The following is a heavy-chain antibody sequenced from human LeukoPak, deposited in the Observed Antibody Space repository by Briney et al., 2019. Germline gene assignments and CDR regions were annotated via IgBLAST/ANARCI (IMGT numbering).Heavy chain of an antibody. Sequence: SETLSLTCTVAGASISSGDYYWSWIRQPPGKGLEWIGYIYYSGSTYYNPSPKSRVTISVDTSKNQFSLKLSSVTAADTAVYYCARERDYGSGSPCFDYWGQGTLVTVSS. CDR2: IYYSGST. V-gene: IGHV4-31*03. D-gene: IGHD3-10*01. CDR3: ARERDYGSGSPCFDY. CDR1: GASISSGDYY. J-gene: IGHJ4*02.